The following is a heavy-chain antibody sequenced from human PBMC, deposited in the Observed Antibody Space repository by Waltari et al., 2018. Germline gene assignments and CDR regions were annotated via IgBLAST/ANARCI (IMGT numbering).Heavy chain of an antibody. V-gene: IGHV1-2*06. Sequence: QVQLVQSGAEVKKPGASVKVSCEASGYTFTGRYLHWVRQAPGQGLEWRGRINPNRGGTDYAQKSQDRVTRTRDTSSSTAYMELSGLRSDDTAVYYCAREATHSYYYFLDVWGKGTTVTVSS. J-gene: IGHJ6*03. CDR1: GYTFTGRY. CDR3: AREATHSYYYFLDV. CDR2: INPNRGGT.